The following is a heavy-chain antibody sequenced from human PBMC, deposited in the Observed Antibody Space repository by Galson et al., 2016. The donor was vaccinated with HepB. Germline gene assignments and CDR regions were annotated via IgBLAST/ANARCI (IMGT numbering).Heavy chain of an antibody. J-gene: IGHJ1*01. Sequence: SLRLSCAASGFTLSAHGMHWIRQAPGKGLEWVTGISYDGSNKYSADSVKGRFTISRDNSKNTLYLQMNSLRAEDTAVYYCAKWASVESRGHAFQHWGQGTLVIVSS. CDR2: ISYDGSNK. CDR1: GFTLSAHG. V-gene: IGHV3-30*18. CDR3: AKWASVESRGHAFQH. D-gene: IGHD3-22*01.